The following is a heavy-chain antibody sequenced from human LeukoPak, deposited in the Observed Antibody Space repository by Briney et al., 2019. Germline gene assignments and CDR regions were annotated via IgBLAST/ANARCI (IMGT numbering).Heavy chain of an antibody. CDR3: AKLASLWFGELLGFMDV. Sequence: GGSLRLSCAASGFTFSSYWMSWVRQAPGKGLEWVANINQDGSEKYYVDSVKGRFTISRDNAKNSLYLQMNSLRAEDTAVYYCAKLASLWFGELLGFMDVWGKGTTVTVSS. J-gene: IGHJ6*03. CDR2: INQDGSEK. D-gene: IGHD3-10*01. V-gene: IGHV3-7*01. CDR1: GFTFSSYW.